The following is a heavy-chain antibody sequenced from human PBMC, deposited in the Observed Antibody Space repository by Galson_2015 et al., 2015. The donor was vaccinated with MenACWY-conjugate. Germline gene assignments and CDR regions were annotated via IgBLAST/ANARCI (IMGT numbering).Heavy chain of an antibody. Sequence: SVKVSCKASAYTFTNYSISWVRQAPGQGLEWMASINPYNGNTNFASKLQGRVTMTTDTSTNSAFMELRSLRSDDTAVYYCARGRVSVKSVDVMRVVFDKWGQGTLVTVSS. CDR1: AYTFTNYS. J-gene: IGHJ4*02. CDR2: INPYNGNT. D-gene: IGHD2-15*01. CDR3: ARGRVSVKSVDVMRVVFDK. V-gene: IGHV1-18*01.